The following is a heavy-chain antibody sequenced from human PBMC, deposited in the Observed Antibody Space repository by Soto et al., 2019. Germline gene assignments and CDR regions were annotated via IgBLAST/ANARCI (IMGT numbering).Heavy chain of an antibody. CDR1: GYTFTSYG. J-gene: IGHJ2*01. V-gene: IGHV1-18*01. CDR3: ARMAYCGGDCYSDSYWYFDL. Sequence: QVQLVQSGAEVKKPGASVLVSCKASGYTFTSYGISWVRQAPGQGLEWMGWISAYNGNTNYAQKLQGRVTMTTDTSTSTAYMELRSLRSDDTAVYYCARMAYCGGDCYSDSYWYFDLWGRGTLVTVSS. D-gene: IGHD2-21*02. CDR2: ISAYNGNT.